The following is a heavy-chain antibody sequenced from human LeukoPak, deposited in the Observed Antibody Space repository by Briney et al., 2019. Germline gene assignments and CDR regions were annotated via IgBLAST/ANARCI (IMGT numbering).Heavy chain of an antibody. Sequence: SEALSLTCADYGGSFSGYYWGWVRQPPGKGLEWIANLYHSGSTYYNPSLKSRVTISVDTSKNQFSLKLSSVTAADTAVYYCARVTYSIFDYWGQGTLVTVSS. CDR1: GGSFSGYY. CDR3: ARVTYSIFDY. J-gene: IGHJ4*02. CDR2: LYHSGST. D-gene: IGHD2-21*01. V-gene: IGHV4-34*01.